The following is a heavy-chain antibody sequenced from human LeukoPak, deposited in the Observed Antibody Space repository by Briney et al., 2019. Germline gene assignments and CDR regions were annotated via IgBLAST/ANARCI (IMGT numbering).Heavy chain of an antibody. CDR2: ISGSGDST. CDR3: AKDSWYSGHYYYGMDV. Sequence: GGSLRLSCAASRFTFSSYAMSWVRQAPGKGLEWVSTISGSGDSTYYADSEKGRFTISRDNSKNTLYLQMNSLRAEDTAVYYCAKDSWYSGHYYYGMDVWGQGTTVTVSS. V-gene: IGHV3-23*01. D-gene: IGHD2-15*01. CDR1: RFTFSSYA. J-gene: IGHJ6*02.